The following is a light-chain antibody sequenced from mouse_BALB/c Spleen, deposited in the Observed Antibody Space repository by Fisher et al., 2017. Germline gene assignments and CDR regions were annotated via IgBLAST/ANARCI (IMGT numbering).Light chain of an antibody. Sequence: DIVLTQSPATLSVTPGDSVSLSCRASQSISNNLHWYQQKSHESPRLLIKYASQSISGIPSRFSGSGSGTDFTLKISRVEAEDLGVYYCWQGTHFPLTFGAGTKLELK. V-gene: IGKV5-43*01. CDR2: YAS. J-gene: IGKJ5*01. CDR1: QSISNN. CDR3: WQGTHFPLT.